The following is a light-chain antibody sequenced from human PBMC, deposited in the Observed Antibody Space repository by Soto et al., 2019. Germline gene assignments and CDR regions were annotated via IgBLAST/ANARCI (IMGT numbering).Light chain of an antibody. V-gene: IGLV2-23*01. Sequence: QSVLTQPASVSGSPGQSITISCTRASSDSGTYNFFAWYQQHPGEAPKLIIYEATQRPSGVSNRSSGSKSGNTASLTISGLQADDEADYYCCSYAGTTTVFGGGTKLTVL. CDR3: CSYAGTTTV. J-gene: IGLJ2*01. CDR2: EAT. CDR1: SSDSGTYNF.